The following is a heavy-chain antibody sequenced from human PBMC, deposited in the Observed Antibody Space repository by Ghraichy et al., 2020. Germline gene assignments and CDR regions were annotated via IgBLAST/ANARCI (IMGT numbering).Heavy chain of an antibody. CDR3: ARLTTGIDC. V-gene: IGHV3-23*01. J-gene: IGHJ4*02. D-gene: IGHD4-17*01. Sequence: GGSLRLSCAVSGFTFETYAMTWVRQAPGKGPEWVSSIAGNGVDTYYIDSVKGRFTISMDSSKTTVYLQMNSLRAEDTAMYYCARLTTGIDCWGQGTLVTVSS. CDR1: GFTFETYA. CDR2: IAGNGVDT.